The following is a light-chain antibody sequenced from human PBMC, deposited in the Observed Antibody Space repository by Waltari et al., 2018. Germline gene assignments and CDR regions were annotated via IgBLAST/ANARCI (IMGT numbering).Light chain of an antibody. Sequence: SSELTQDPAVSVALGQTVRITCPGYGLRSNIATWYQQKSGQAPVLVIYGKNHRPSGSPDRFSGSTSGNAASLTISGAQEEDEADYYCDSRDSSGNHLVFGGGTKLTVL. CDR2: GKN. CDR1: GLRSNI. J-gene: IGLJ2*01. V-gene: IGLV3-19*01. CDR3: DSRDSSGNHLV.